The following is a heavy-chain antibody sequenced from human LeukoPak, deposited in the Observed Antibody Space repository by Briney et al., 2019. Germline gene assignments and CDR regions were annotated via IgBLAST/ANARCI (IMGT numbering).Heavy chain of an antibody. J-gene: IGHJ6*04. CDR3: ARDGCSSTSCYPNFYYYGMDV. Sequence: GRSLRLSCAASGFTFSSYGMHWVRQAPGKGLEWVAVIWYDGSNKYYADSVKGRFTISRDNSKNTLYLQMNSLRAEDTAVYYCARDGCSSTSCYPNFYYYGMDVWGKGTTVTVSS. V-gene: IGHV3-33*01. CDR1: GFTFSSYG. CDR2: IWYDGSNK. D-gene: IGHD2-2*01.